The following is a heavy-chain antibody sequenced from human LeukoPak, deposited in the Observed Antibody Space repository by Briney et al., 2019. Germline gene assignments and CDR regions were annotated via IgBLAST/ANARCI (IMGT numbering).Heavy chain of an antibody. CDR2: ISFEGRNK. D-gene: IGHD3-22*01. CDR1: GFTFSSFA. Sequence: SGGSLRLSCAASGFTFSSFAMHWVRQAPGKGLEWVAVISFEGRNKYYADSLKGRFTISRDNSKNTLYLQMNSLRGEDTAVYYCAREARYESSGYYFDFWGQGTQVTVSS. CDR3: AREARYESSGYYFDF. V-gene: IGHV3-30*03. J-gene: IGHJ4*02.